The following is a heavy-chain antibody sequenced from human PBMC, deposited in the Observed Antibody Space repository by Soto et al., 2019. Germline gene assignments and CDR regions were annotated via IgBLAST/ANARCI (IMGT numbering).Heavy chain of an antibody. J-gene: IGHJ6*02. Sequence: ASVKVSCKASGYTFTSYDINWVRQATGQGLEWMGWMDPNSGNTGYAQKFQGRVTMTRDTSISTAYMELSRLRSDDTAVYYCARDRTFFGLGCYYGMDVWGQGTRVTVSS. CDR3: ARDRTFFGLGCYYGMDV. CDR1: GYTFTSYD. D-gene: IGHD3-3*01. V-gene: IGHV1-8*01. CDR2: MDPNSGNT.